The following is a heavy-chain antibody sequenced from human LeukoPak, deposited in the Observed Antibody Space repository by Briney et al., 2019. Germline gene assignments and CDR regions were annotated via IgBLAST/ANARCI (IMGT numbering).Heavy chain of an antibody. J-gene: IGHJ4*02. CDR1: GYTFTGYY. V-gene: IGHV1-2*02. D-gene: IGHD5-18*01. Sequence: ASVKVSRKASGYTFTGYYMHWVRQAPGQGLEWMGWINPNSGGTNYAQKFQGRVTMTRDTSISTAYMELRSLRADDTAVYYCARDRVFVDTAIVSPVQYFDYWGQGTLVTVSS. CDR2: INPNSGGT. CDR3: ARDRVFVDTAIVSPVQYFDY.